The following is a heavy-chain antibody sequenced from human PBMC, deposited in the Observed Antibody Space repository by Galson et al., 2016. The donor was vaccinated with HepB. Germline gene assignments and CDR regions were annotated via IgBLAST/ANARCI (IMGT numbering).Heavy chain of an antibody. V-gene: IGHV4-39*01. CDR1: GGSISGSEYY. Sequence: ETLSLTCTISGGSISGSEYYWGWIRQPPGRGLEWIGSIYSAENTYYNPSLKSRVTISVDTSKNQFSLRLNSVTAADTGVYYCATGIVVAGKYYYCYMDVWGKGTTVTVSS. D-gene: IGHD6-19*01. CDR3: ATGIVVAGKYYYCYMDV. CDR2: IYSAENT. J-gene: IGHJ6*03.